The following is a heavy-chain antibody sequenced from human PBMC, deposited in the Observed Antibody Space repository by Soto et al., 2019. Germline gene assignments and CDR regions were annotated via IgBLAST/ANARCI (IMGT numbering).Heavy chain of an antibody. CDR3: ASMVRGVIIHVFDY. D-gene: IGHD3-10*01. CDR2: ISAYKGNT. CDR1: GYTYTSYG. J-gene: IGHJ4*02. Sequence: QVQLVQSGAEVKKPGASVKVSCKASGYTYTSYGISRVRQAPGQGLEWMGWISAYKGNTNYAQKLQGRVTMTTDTSTSTAYMELRSLRSDDTAVYYCASMVRGVIIHVFDYWGQGTLVTVSS. V-gene: IGHV1-18*01.